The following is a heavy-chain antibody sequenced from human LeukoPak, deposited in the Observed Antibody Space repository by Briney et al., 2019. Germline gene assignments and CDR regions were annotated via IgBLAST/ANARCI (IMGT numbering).Heavy chain of an antibody. D-gene: IGHD3-10*01. Sequence: GSLRLSCAASGFTFSHYPMHWVRQAPGKGLEWVAVISYAGGNEYYADSVKGRFTISRDNAKNSLYLQMNSLRAEDTAVYSCARIKEYGFDIWGQGTMVTVSS. CDR3: ARIKEYGFDI. J-gene: IGHJ3*02. CDR1: GFTFSHYP. V-gene: IGHV3-30-3*01. CDR2: ISYAGGNE.